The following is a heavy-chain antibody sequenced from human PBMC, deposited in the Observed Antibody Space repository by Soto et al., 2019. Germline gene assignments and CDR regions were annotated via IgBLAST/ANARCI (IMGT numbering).Heavy chain of an antibody. J-gene: IGHJ4*02. Sequence: PSETLSLTCTVSGGSISSGDYYWSWIHQPPGKGLEWIGYIYYSGSTYYNPSLKSRVTISVDTSKNQFSLKLSSVTAADTAVYYCARGGDIVLVPAAMTFDYWGQGTLVTVSS. V-gene: IGHV4-30-4*01. CDR1: GGSISSGDYY. D-gene: IGHD2-2*01. CDR2: IYYSGST. CDR3: ARGGDIVLVPAAMTFDY.